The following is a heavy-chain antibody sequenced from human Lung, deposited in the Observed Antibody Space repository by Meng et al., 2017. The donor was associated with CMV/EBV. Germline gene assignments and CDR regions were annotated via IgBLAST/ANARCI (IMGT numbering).Heavy chain of an antibody. J-gene: IGHJ4*02. V-gene: IGHV3-30*02. CDR1: GFTFSRYG. D-gene: IGHD3-22*01. CDR2: VRNDGSKK. Sequence: GGSLRLXCVESGFTFSRYGMHWVRQAPGKGLEWVAFVRNDGSKKYYADSVKGRFTISRDNFKNTLYLQMNSLRSEDTAVYVCAKDGDSGGYYFAYYWGQGXLVTVSS. CDR3: AKDGDSGGYYFAYY.